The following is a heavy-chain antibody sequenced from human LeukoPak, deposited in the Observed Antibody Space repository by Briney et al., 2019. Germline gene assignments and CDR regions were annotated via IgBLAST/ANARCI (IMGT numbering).Heavy chain of an antibody. V-gene: IGHV3-7*03. Sequence: GGSLRLSCAASGFTFSDYWMSWVRQAPGKGLEWVASINHNGNVNYYVDSVKGRFTISRDNAKNSLYLQMSNLRAEDTAVYFCARGGGLDVWGQGATVTVSS. CDR1: GFTFSDYW. CDR3: ARGGGLDV. J-gene: IGHJ6*02. D-gene: IGHD3-16*01. CDR2: INHNGNVN.